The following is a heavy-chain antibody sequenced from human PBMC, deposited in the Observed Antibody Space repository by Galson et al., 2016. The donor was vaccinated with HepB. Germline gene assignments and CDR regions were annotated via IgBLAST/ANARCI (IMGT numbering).Heavy chain of an antibody. Sequence: SLRLSCAASGFTFSSYAMHWVRQAPGKGLEWVSGTDGRGGSTYYTDSVKGRFTVSRDNSKNTMYLQMNSLKAEDTAIYYCAKDRYWNRDFDYWGQGTLVTVSS. CDR2: TDGRGGST. CDR1: GFTFSSYA. J-gene: IGHJ4*02. CDR3: AKDRYWNRDFDY. V-gene: IGHV3-23*01. D-gene: IGHD1-1*01.